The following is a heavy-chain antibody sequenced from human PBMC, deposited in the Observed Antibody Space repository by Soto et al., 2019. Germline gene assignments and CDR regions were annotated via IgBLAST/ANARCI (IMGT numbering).Heavy chain of an antibody. CDR1: GFTFSSYW. CDR2: IKQDGSEE. Sequence: EVQLVESGGGLVQPGGSLRLSCVDSGFTFSSYWMSWVRQAPVKGLEGVGNIKQDGSEENYVDSVKGRFIISRDNAKNSMYLQMNSLRAEDTAVYYCARIAASGRGWDVWGQGTTVVVSS. D-gene: IGHD6-13*01. CDR3: ARIAASGRGWDV. J-gene: IGHJ6*02. V-gene: IGHV3-7*01.